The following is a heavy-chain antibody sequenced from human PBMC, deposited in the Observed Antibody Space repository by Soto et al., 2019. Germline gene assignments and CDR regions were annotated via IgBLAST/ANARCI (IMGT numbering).Heavy chain of an antibody. CDR3: AKRFAYSSGLDGFDI. CDR2: ISGNGGTT. J-gene: IGHJ3*02. Sequence: PWGSLRLSCATSGFIFSSYAMTWVRQGPGKGLEWVSGISGNGGTTYYADSVKGRFIISRDNSKNTLFLQMNSLRAEDSAIYYCAKRFAYSSGLDGFDIWGQGTMVT. D-gene: IGHD6-19*01. V-gene: IGHV3-23*01. CDR1: GFIFSSYA.